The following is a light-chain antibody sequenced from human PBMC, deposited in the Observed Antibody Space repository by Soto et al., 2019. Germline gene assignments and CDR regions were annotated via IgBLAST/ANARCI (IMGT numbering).Light chain of an antibody. CDR3: CSYTTSSTYV. Sequence: QSVLTQPASVSGSPGQSIAISCTGNSSDVGGYNYVSWYQQHPGKAPKLMIYDVSNRPSGISTRFSGSKSGNTASLTISGLQAEDEADYYCCSYTTSSTYVFGTGTKVTVL. V-gene: IGLV2-14*03. CDR2: DVS. J-gene: IGLJ1*01. CDR1: SSDVGGYNY.